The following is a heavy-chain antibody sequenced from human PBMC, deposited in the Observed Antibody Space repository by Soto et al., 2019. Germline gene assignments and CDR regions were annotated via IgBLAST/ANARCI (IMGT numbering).Heavy chain of an antibody. CDR1: GFTFSGSA. J-gene: IGHJ6*02. V-gene: IGHV3-73*02. CDR2: IRSKANNYAT. Sequence: EVQLVESGGGLVQPGGSLKLSCAASGFTFSGSAMHWVRQASGKGLEWVGRIRSKANNYATVYAASVKGRFTISRDDSKNTLYLQMNSLRAEDTAVYYCAKARYDFQRDPYYYYGMDVWGQGTTVTVSS. CDR3: AKARYDFQRDPYYYYGMDV. D-gene: IGHD3-3*01.